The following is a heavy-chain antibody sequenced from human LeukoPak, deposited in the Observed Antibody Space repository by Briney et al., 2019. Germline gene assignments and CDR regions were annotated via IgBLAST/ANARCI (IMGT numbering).Heavy chain of an antibody. D-gene: IGHD3-22*01. CDR1: GFTFGDYT. CDR2: IRSKAYGGTT. Sequence: GGSLRLSCTASGFTFGDYTMNWVRQAPGKGLEWVGFIRSKAYGGTTEYAASVKGRFTISRDDSKTIAYLQMNSLKTEDTALYYCTRDRSGYYYNWFDPWGQGTLVTVPS. CDR3: TRDRSGYYYNWFDP. V-gene: IGHV3-49*04. J-gene: IGHJ5*02.